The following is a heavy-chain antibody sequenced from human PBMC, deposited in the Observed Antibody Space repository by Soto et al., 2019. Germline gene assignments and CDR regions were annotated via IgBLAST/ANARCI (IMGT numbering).Heavy chain of an antibody. Sequence: GGSLRLSCEASGFTFSTYWMSWVRQAPGKGLEWVATIKQDGSDKYYADSVRGRFTISRDNARNSLYLQMDSLRVDDTAVYYCATNRGFDFYYLDSWGQGAQVTVSS. V-gene: IGHV3-7*01. CDR1: GFTFSTYW. J-gene: IGHJ4*02. CDR2: IKQDGSDK. D-gene: IGHD5-12*01. CDR3: ATNRGFDFYYLDS.